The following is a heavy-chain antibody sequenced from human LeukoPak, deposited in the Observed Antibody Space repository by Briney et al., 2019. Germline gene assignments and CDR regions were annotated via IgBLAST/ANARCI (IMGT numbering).Heavy chain of an antibody. V-gene: IGHV1-2*04. CDR2: INPNSGGT. Sequence: ASVKVSCKASGYTFTGYYMHWVRQAPGQRLEWMGWINPNSGGTNYAQKFQGWVTMTRDTSISTAYMELSRLRSDDTAVYYCAREAVAGTSDFDYWGQGTLVTVSS. CDR1: GYTFTGYY. D-gene: IGHD6-19*01. CDR3: AREAVAGTSDFDY. J-gene: IGHJ4*02.